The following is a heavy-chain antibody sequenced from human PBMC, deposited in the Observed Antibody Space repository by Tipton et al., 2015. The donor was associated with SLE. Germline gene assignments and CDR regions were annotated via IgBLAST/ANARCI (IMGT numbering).Heavy chain of an antibody. D-gene: IGHD4-17*01. CDR3: ARVYGDYYYQYMDV. J-gene: IGHJ6*03. CDR2: ISSISRYM. CDR1: EFTFGHYS. V-gene: IGHV3-11*06. Sequence: GSLRLSCAASEFTFGHYSMSWIRQAPGKGLEWVSSISSISRYMYYADSVKGRFTISRDNAKNLLSLQMNSLRAEDTAIYYCARVYGDYYYQYMDVWGKGTTGTGSS.